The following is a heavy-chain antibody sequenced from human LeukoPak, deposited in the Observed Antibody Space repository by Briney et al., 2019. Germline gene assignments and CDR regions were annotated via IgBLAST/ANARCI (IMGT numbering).Heavy chain of an antibody. D-gene: IGHD2-15*01. Sequence: GGSLRLSCAASGFTFSDYYMSWIRQAPGKGLEWVSYISGSSKYINYADSVKGRFTISRDNAKNSLYLQMNSLRAEDTAVYYCARGSGEYYGMDVWGQGTTVTVSS. CDR1: GFTFSDYY. J-gene: IGHJ6*02. CDR2: ISGSSKYI. CDR3: ARGSGEYYGMDV. V-gene: IGHV3-11*06.